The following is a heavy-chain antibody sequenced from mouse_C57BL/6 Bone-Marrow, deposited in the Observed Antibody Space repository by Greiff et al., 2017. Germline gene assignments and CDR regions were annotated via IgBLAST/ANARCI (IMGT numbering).Heavy chain of an antibody. D-gene: IGHD1-1*01. CDR3: ARGPYYYYGSSFYYFDY. Sequence: VQLQQSGAELARPGASVKLSCKASGYTFTSYGISWVKQRTGQGLEWIGEIYPRSGNTYYNEKFKGKATLTADKSSSTAYMELRSLTSEDSAVYFCARGPYYYYGSSFYYFDYWGQGTTLTVSS. V-gene: IGHV1-81*01. CDR2: IYPRSGNT. CDR1: GYTFTSYG. J-gene: IGHJ2*01.